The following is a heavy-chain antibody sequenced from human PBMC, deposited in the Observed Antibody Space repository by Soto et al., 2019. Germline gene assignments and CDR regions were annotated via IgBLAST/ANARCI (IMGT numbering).Heavy chain of an antibody. CDR2: IYYSGST. V-gene: IGHV4-31*03. J-gene: IGHJ4*02. D-gene: IGHD4-17*01. CDR3: ARGYGSKPYYFDY. Sequence: SETLSLTCTVSGGSISSGGYYWSWIRQHPGKGLEWIGYIYYSGSTYYNPSLKSRVTISVDTSKNQFSLKLSSVTAADTAVYYCARGYGSKPYYFDYWGQGTLVTVSS. CDR1: GGSISSGGYY.